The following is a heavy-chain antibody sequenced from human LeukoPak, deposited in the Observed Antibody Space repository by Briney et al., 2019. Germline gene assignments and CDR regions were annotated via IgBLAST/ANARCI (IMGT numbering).Heavy chain of an antibody. V-gene: IGHV4-34*01. D-gene: IGHD2-8*02. J-gene: IGHJ5*02. CDR1: GGSFSGYY. Sequence: TSETLSLTCAVYGGSFSGYYWSWIRQPPGKGLEWIGEINHSGSTNYNPSLKSRVTISVDKSKNQFSLKLSSVTAADTAVYYCARAVVYATNWFDPWGQGTLVTVSS. CDR3: ARAVVYATNWFDP. CDR2: INHSGST.